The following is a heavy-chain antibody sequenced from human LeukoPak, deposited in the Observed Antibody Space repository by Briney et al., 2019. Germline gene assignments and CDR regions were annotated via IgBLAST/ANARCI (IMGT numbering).Heavy chain of an antibody. Sequence: GESLKISCKGSGYSFSTYWIGWVRQMPGKGLEWMGIIYPSNSDTRYSPSFQGQVTISVDKSISTAYLQWSSLKASDTAMYYCARLNRYVWGSYRYDYFDYWGQGTLVTVSS. V-gene: IGHV5-51*01. J-gene: IGHJ4*02. CDR1: GYSFSTYW. CDR3: ARLNRYVWGSYRYDYFDY. D-gene: IGHD3-16*02. CDR2: IYPSNSDT.